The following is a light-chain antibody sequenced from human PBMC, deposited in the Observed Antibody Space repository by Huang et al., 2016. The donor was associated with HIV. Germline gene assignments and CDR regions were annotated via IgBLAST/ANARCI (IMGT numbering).Light chain of an antibody. CDR2: DAT. J-gene: IGKJ4*01. CDR3: QQYGSSPLT. CDR1: QSLSSSY. V-gene: IGKV3D-20*01. Sequence: DIVLTQSTDTLSLSPGERATLACGASQSLSSSYLARDQQKPGLAPRLLFYDATNSAASIPDRISSGGSGTYVTLTSSRLEPEDFVVYYCQQYGSSPLTFGGGTKVDIK.